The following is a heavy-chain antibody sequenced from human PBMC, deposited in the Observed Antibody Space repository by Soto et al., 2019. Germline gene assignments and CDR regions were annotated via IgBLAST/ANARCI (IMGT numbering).Heavy chain of an antibody. V-gene: IGHV2-5*02. D-gene: IGHD2-21*02. CDR1: GFSLSTSGVG. Sequence: QITLKESGPTLVRPTQTLTLTCTFSGFSLSTSGVGVGWIRQPPGKALEWLALIYWDDDKRYSPSLKRRLTITPDTAKNQVVLTLTNMDPVDTATYYCAHSRCGGDCLQSYSSYYYYGMDVWGQGTPVPVSS. CDR2: IYWDDDK. CDR3: AHSRCGGDCLQSYSSYYYYGMDV. J-gene: IGHJ6*02.